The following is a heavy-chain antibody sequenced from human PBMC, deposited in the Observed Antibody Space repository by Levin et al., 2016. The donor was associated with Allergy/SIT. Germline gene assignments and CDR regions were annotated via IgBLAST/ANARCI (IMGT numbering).Heavy chain of an antibody. D-gene: IGHD6-19*01. V-gene: IGHV3-23*01. CDR2: ISGSGGST. CDR3: AKFGGDPIAVAGTDY. CDR1: GFTFSSYA. J-gene: IGHJ4*02. Sequence: GESLKISCAASGFTFSSYAMSWVRQAPGKGLEWVSAISGSGGSTYYADSVKGRFTISRDNSKNTLYLQMNSLRAEDTAVYYCAKFGGDPIAVAGTDYWGQGTLVTVSS.